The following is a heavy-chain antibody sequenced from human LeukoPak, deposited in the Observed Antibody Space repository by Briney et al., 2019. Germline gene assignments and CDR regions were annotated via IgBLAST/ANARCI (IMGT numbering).Heavy chain of an antibody. D-gene: IGHD3-16*01. Sequence: GGSLRLSCAASGITLSSYAMSWVRQAPGKGLEWFSAINGSGVITYYTDSVKGRFTISRDNSKNTVYLQMNSLRAEDTAIYYGAKDSSQGGDYFDYWGQGTLVTVSS. CDR3: AKDSSQGGDYFDY. CDR2: INGSGVIT. CDR1: GITLSSYA. J-gene: IGHJ4*02. V-gene: IGHV3-23*01.